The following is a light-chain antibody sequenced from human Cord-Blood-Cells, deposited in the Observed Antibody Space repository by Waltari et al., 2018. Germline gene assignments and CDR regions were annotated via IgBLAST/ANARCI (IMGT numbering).Light chain of an antibody. CDR3: CSYAGSYTYV. CDR1: SSDVGGYNY. CDR2: DGS. Sequence: QSALTQPRSVSGSPGQSVTISCTGTSSDVGGYNYVSWYPQHPGKAPQLMIYDGSNRPSGVPDLFSGSKSGDTASLTISGLQAEDEADYYCCSYAGSYTYVFGTGTKVTVL. J-gene: IGLJ1*01. V-gene: IGLV2-11*01.